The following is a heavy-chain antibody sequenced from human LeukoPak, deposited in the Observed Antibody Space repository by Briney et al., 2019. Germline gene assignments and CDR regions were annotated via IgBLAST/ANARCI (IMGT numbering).Heavy chain of an antibody. CDR3: ARGGLGGATGPIDY. Sequence: GGSLRLSCAASGFTFSSYAMHWVRQAPGKGLEWVAVISYDGSNKYYADSVKGRFTISRDNSKNTLYLQMNSLRAEGTAVYYCARGGLGGATGPIDYWGQGTLVTVSS. D-gene: IGHD1-26*01. CDR2: ISYDGSNK. J-gene: IGHJ4*02. V-gene: IGHV3-30-3*01. CDR1: GFTFSSYA.